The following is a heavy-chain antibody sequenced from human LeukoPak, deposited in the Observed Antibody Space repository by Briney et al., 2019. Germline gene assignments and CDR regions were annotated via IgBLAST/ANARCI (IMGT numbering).Heavy chain of an antibody. Sequence: SETLSLTCTVSGGSISSGGYYWSWIRQHPGKGLEWIGYIYYSGSTYYNPSLKSRVTISVDTSKNQFSLRLSSVTAADTAVYYCARTYGSGSYPFDYWGQGTLVTVSS. CDR2: IYYSGST. D-gene: IGHD3-10*01. V-gene: IGHV4-31*03. CDR1: GGSISSGGYY. J-gene: IGHJ4*02. CDR3: ARTYGSGSYPFDY.